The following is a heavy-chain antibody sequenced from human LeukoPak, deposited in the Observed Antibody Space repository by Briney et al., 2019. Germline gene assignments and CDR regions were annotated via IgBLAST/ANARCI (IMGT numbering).Heavy chain of an antibody. Sequence: SETLSLTCTVSGGSISSYYWSWIRQPPGKGLEWIGYIYYSGSTNYNPSLKSRVTISVGTSKNQFSLKLSSVTAADTAVYYCARSDFWSGYLDYWGQGTLVTVSS. J-gene: IGHJ4*02. V-gene: IGHV4-59*01. D-gene: IGHD3-3*01. CDR3: ARSDFWSGYLDY. CDR1: GGSISSYY. CDR2: IYYSGST.